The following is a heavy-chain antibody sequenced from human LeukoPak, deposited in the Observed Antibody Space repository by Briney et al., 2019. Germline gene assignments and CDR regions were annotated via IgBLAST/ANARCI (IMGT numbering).Heavy chain of an antibody. D-gene: IGHD2-2*01. CDR1: GFNFRAYW. J-gene: IGHJ3*02. CDR3: ARVRYQLLSARQGAFDI. V-gene: IGHV3-7*01. CDR2: IKQDGSEK. Sequence: GGSLRLSCTTSGFNFRAYWMSWVRQAPGKGLEWVANIKQDGSEKYYVDSVKGRFTISRDNAKNSLYLQMNSLRAEDTAVYYCARVRYQLLSARQGAFDIWGQGTMVTVSS.